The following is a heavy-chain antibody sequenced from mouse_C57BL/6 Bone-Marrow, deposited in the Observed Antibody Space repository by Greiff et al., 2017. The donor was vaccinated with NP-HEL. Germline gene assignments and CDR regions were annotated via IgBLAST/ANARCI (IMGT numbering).Heavy chain of an antibody. CDR1: GYAFSSYW. CDR3: ARGDYGSSRFGYAMDY. J-gene: IGHJ4*01. CDR2: IYPGDGDT. Sequence: QVQLQQSGAELVKPGASVKISCKASGYAFSSYWMNWVKERPGKGLEWIGQIYPGDGDTKSNGKFKGKATLTADKYSSTAYMQVSSLTSEDSAVYFCARGDYGSSRFGYAMDYWGQGTSVTVSS. D-gene: IGHD1-1*01. V-gene: IGHV1-80*01.